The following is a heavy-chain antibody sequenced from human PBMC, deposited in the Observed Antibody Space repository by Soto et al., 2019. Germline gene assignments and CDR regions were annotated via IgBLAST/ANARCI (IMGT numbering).Heavy chain of an antibody. CDR1: GFSVITTIIC. CDR3: AHRGYKYGPLFDY. J-gene: IGHJ4*02. D-gene: IGHD5-18*01. Sequence: DSGSTLVNPTETLTLTFTFSGFSVITTIICGGWIRQPPGKALEWLALIFWNDDKRYIPSLKSRLTITKGTYNNQVVLTMTNMDPVDTGTYYCAHRGYKYGPLFDYWGQGTLVTVSS. CDR2: IFWNDDK. V-gene: IGHV2-5*01.